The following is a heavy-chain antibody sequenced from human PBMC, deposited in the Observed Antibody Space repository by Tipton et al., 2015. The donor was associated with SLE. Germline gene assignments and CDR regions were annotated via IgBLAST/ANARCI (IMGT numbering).Heavy chain of an antibody. J-gene: IGHJ4*02. D-gene: IGHD4-17*01. V-gene: IGHV3-74*01. CDR3: ARDGYGDSTVLLDF. CDR1: GFTFSSYW. Sequence: SLRLSCAASGFTFSSYWMHWVRQAPGKGLVWVSRINSDGSSTTYADSVKGRFTISRDNAKNTLYLQMNSLRAEDTAVYYCARDGYGDSTVLLDFWGQGTLVTVAS. CDR2: INSDGSST.